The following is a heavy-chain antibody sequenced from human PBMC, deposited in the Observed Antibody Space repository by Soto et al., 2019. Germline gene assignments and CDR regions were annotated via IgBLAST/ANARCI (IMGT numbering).Heavy chain of an antibody. CDR1: GFTFSAVY. D-gene: IGHD3-10*01. V-gene: IGHV3-11*05. CDR3: ARDRGVVTGQDFDY. Sequence: QVQLEESGGGLVKPGGSLRLSCAASGFTFSAVYMSWIRQAPNKGLEYISYISSSGTSANYADSVKGRFTISRDNAKNSLYLQMNSLRAEDTAVYYCARDRGVVTGQDFDYWGQGALVTVSS. J-gene: IGHJ4*02. CDR2: ISSSGTSA.